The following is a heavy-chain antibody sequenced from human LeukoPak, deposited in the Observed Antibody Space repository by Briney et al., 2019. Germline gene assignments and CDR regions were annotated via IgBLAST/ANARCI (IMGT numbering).Heavy chain of an antibody. CDR3: ARDDSGSYYFDY. D-gene: IGHD1-26*01. Sequence: ASVKVSCKASGYTFTGCYMHWVRQAPGQGLEWMGWINPNSGGTNYAQKFQGRVTMTRDTSISTAYMELSRLRSDDTAVYYCARDDSGSYYFDYWGQGTLVTVSS. V-gene: IGHV1-2*02. CDR2: INPNSGGT. J-gene: IGHJ4*02. CDR1: GYTFTGCY.